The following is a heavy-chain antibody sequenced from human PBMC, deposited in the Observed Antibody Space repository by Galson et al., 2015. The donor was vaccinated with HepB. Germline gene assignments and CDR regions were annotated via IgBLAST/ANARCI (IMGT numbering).Heavy chain of an antibody. J-gene: IGHJ4*02. CDR1: GGSISSGTYY. Sequence: TLSLTCTVSGGSISSGTYYWNWIRQPAEKGLEWLGRIFSSGTTNYRPSLESGLALLVVTSKNQFSFGLNSVTASDTAVYYCARGETGWLYGTGSRLDYWGQGILVTVSS. CDR2: IFSSGTT. D-gene: IGHD3-10*01. V-gene: IGHV4-61*02. CDR3: ARGETGWLYGTGSRLDY.